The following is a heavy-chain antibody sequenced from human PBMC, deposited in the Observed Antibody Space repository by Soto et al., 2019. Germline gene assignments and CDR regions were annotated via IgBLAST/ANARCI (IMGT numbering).Heavy chain of an antibody. V-gene: IGHV3-30*18. Sequence: GGSLRLSCAASGFTFSSYGMHWVRQAPGKGLEWVAVISYDGSNKYYADSVKGRFTISRDNSKNTLYLQMNSLRAEDTAVYYCAKALLYDILTGYYDYYGMDVWGQGTTVTVSS. CDR2: ISYDGSNK. CDR3: AKALLYDILTGYYDYYGMDV. D-gene: IGHD3-9*01. CDR1: GFTFSSYG. J-gene: IGHJ6*02.